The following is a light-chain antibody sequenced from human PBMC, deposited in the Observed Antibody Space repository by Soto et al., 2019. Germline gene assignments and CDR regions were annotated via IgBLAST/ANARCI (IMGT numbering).Light chain of an antibody. CDR1: SSNIVSHV. Sequence: QSVLTQPPSASGTPGQRVTISCSGSSSNIVSHVVYWYQQLAGTAPKLLMYNNNQRPSGVPDRFSGSKSGTSASLAISGLQSEDEADYYCAVWDDSLDGWVFGGGTKLTVL. J-gene: IGLJ3*02. V-gene: IGLV1-44*01. CDR3: AVWDDSLDGWV. CDR2: NNN.